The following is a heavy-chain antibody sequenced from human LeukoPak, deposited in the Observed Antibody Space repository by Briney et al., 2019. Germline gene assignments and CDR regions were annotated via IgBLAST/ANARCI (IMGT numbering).Heavy chain of an antibody. CDR2: INYSGST. V-gene: IGHV4-39*07. CDR1: GGSISSSSYS. Sequence: PSETLSLTRTVSGGSISSSSYSWGWTRQPPRKGLEWIESINYSGSTYYNPTLKRRVTISVDRSKNQFSLKLSSVTAADTAVYYCARGYCSGGSCYSSYYYSYMDVWGKGTTVTVSS. J-gene: IGHJ6*03. D-gene: IGHD2-15*01. CDR3: ARGYCSGGSCYSSYYYSYMDV.